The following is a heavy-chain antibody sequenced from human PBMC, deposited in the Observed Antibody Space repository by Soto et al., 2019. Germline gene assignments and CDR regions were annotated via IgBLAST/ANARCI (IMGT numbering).Heavy chain of an antibody. D-gene: IGHD2-2*01. V-gene: IGHV1-8*02. J-gene: IGHJ6*03. CDR1: GYTFTSYD. CDR3: ARYCSSTSCPYYYYYYMDV. Sequence: ASVKVSCKASGYTFTSYDINWVRQATGQGLEWMGWMNHNSGNTGYAQKFQGRVTMTRNTSISTAYMELSSLRSEDTAVYYCARYCSSTSCPYYYYYYMDVWGKGTTVTVSS. CDR2: MNHNSGNT.